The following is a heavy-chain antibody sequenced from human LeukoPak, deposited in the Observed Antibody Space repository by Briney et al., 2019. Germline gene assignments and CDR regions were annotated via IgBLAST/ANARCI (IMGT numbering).Heavy chain of an antibody. CDR2: IDYRGST. CDR3: ARDRDPRAVAGTEVDY. D-gene: IGHD6-19*01. CDR1: GGSISNYY. J-gene: IGHJ4*02. V-gene: IGHV4-59*01. Sequence: NPSETLFLACTVSGGSISNYYWSWIRQPPGKGLEWIAYIDYRGSTTYNPSLKSRVTISVDTSRNQFSLKLSSVTAADTAVYYCARDRDPRAVAGTEVDYWGQGTLVTVSS.